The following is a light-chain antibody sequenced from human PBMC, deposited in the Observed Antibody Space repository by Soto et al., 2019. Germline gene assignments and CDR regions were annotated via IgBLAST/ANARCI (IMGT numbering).Light chain of an antibody. CDR2: ANI. CDR1: SSNIGAGYD. Sequence: QSVLAQPPSVSGAAGQRGTISCTGSSSNIGAGYDVHWYQQRPGAAPKLLISANINRPSGVPDRFSGSKSGTSASLAITGLQADDEGDYYCQSYDSTLSARYVFGTGTKVTVL. J-gene: IGLJ1*01. CDR3: QSYDSTLSARYV. V-gene: IGLV1-40*01.